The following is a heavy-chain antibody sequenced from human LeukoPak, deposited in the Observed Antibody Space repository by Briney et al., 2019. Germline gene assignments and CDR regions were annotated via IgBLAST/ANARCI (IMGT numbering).Heavy chain of an antibody. Sequence: GGSLRLSCAASGFTFSSYDMHWVRQATGKGLEWVSAIGTAGDTYYPGSVKGRFTISRENAKNSLYLQMNSLRAGDTAVYYCARALSITMVRGALLGYWGQGTLVTVSS. D-gene: IGHD3-10*01. CDR3: ARALSITMVRGALLGY. V-gene: IGHV3-13*01. CDR2: IGTAGDT. CDR1: GFTFSSYD. J-gene: IGHJ4*02.